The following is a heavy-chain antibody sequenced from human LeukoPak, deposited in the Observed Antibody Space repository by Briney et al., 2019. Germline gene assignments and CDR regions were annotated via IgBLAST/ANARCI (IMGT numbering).Heavy chain of an antibody. CDR3: ARDPTTVTKGFDV. D-gene: IGHD4-17*01. CDR2: ISSIGST. V-gene: IGHV4-59*11. CDR1: DDSFSTHY. Sequence: PSETLSLTCSVSDDSFSTHYWTWIRHPPGKGLEWMGYISSIGSTNYNPSLKSRVTITVDTSKKQFSLKITSVPPADTAIFYCARDPTTVTKGFDVWGQGTMVTVSS. J-gene: IGHJ3*01.